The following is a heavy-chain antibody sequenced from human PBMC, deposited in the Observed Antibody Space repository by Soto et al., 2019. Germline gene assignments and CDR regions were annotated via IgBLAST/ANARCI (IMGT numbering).Heavy chain of an antibody. J-gene: IGHJ5*02. D-gene: IGHD7-27*01. CDR2: IYHSGST. CDR3: ARVPGP. CDR1: GGSMISYY. Sequence: SETLSLTCTFSGGSMISYYWSWIRQPPGKGLEWIGYIYHSGSTYYNPSLKSRVTISVDRSKNQFSLKLSSVTAADTAVYYCARVPGPWGQGTLVTVSS. V-gene: IGHV4-59*12.